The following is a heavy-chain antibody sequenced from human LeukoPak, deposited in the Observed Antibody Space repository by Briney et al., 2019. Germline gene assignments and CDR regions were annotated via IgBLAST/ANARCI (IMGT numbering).Heavy chain of an antibody. Sequence: GASVKVSCKASGYTFTSYGISWVRQAPGQGLEWMGWISAYNGNTNYAQKLQGRVTMTTDTSTSTAYMELRSLRSDDTAVYYCASAGDGSGSYPYYFDYWGQGTQVTVSS. V-gene: IGHV1-18*01. CDR1: GYTFTSYG. J-gene: IGHJ4*02. CDR3: ASAGDGSGSYPYYFDY. D-gene: IGHD3-10*01. CDR2: ISAYNGNT.